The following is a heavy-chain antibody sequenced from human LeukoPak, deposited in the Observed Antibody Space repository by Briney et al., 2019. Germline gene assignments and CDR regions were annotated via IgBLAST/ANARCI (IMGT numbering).Heavy chain of an antibody. J-gene: IGHJ4*02. CDR1: GYTFTNYG. D-gene: IGHD6-13*01. CDR3: ARGRSSSRSGGFDY. Sequence: ASVKVSCKASGYTFTNYGINWVRQATGQGLEWMGWMNPNSGNTGYAQKFQGRVTITRNTSISTANMELSSLRSEDTAVYYCARGRSSSRSGGFDYWGQGTLVTVSS. V-gene: IGHV1-8*03. CDR2: MNPNSGNT.